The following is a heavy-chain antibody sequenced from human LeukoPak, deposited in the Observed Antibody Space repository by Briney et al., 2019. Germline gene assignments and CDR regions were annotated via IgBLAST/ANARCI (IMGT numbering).Heavy chain of an antibody. CDR2: VNHSGST. CDR3: ARFTGYCSGTSCYPNAFDI. CDR1: GGSFSVYY. D-gene: IGHD2-2*01. Sequence: PSETLSLTCGVYGGSFSVYYWSWIRQAPGKGLEWIGEVNHSGSTNYTPSLKSRVTISLDASKNQFSLKVSSVTAADTAVFYCARFTGYCSGTSCYPNAFDIWGQGTMVTVSS. V-gene: IGHV4-34*01. J-gene: IGHJ3*02.